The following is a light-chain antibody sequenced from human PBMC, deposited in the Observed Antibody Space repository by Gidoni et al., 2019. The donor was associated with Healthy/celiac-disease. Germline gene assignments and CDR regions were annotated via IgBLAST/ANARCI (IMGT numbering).Light chain of an antibody. J-gene: IGLJ2*01. Sequence: QSALTQPASVSGSPGPSITISCTGTSSDVGGYNYVSWYQPHPGKAPKLMIYEVSNRPSGVSNRFSGSKSGNTASLTSSGLQAEDEADYYCSSYTSSSKVFGGGTKLTVL. CDR3: SSYTSSSKV. CDR2: EVS. V-gene: IGLV2-14*01. CDR1: SSDVGGYNY.